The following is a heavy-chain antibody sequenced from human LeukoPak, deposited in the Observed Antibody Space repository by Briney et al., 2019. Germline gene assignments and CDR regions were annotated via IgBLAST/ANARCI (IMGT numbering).Heavy chain of an antibody. CDR2: ISSSSSYI. CDR3: ARDPSITIFGVVIPPYDAFDI. V-gene: IGHV3-21*01. Sequence: GGSLRLSCAASGFTFSSYSMNWVRQAPGRGLEWVSSISSSSSYIYYADSVKGRFTISRDNAKNSLYLQMNSLRAEDTAVYYCARDPSITIFGVVIPPYDAFDIWGQGTMVTVSS. D-gene: IGHD3-3*01. J-gene: IGHJ3*02. CDR1: GFTFSSYS.